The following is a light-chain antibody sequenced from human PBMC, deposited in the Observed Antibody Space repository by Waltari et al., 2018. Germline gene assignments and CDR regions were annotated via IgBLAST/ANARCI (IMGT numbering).Light chain of an antibody. CDR2: DAS. Sequence: EIVLTQSPATLSLSPGERATLSCRASQSVSSYLAWYQQKPGKAPRLLIYDASNRATGIPARFSGSGSGTDVTRTISSLEPEDFAVYYCQQRSNWPPYTFGQGTKLEIK. J-gene: IGKJ2*01. CDR3: QQRSNWPPYT. CDR1: QSVSSY. V-gene: IGKV3-11*01.